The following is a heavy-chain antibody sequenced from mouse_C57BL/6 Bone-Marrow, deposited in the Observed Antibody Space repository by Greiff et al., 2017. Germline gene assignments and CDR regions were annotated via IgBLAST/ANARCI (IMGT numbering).Heavy chain of an antibody. CDR3: ARGAY. J-gene: IGHJ3*01. Sequence: QVHVKQPGAELVKPGASVKISCKASGYAFSSYWMNWVKQRPGTGLEWIGQIFPGDGDTNYNGKFKGKATLTVDKSSSTAYMQLSSLTSEDSAVYFCARGAYWGQGTLVSVSA. V-gene: IGHV1-80*01. CDR2: IFPGDGDT. CDR1: GYAFSSYW.